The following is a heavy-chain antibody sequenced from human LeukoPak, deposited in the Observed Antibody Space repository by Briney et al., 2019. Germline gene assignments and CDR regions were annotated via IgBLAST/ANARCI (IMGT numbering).Heavy chain of an antibody. CDR2: IYYSGST. CDR3: AREPVEMATIDPGGAFDI. J-gene: IGHJ3*02. D-gene: IGHD5-24*01. CDR1: GGSISSGGYY. Sequence: SQTLSLTCTVSGGSISSGGYYWSWIRQHPGKGLEWIGYIYYSGSTHYNPSLKSRVTISVDTSKNQLSLKLSSVTAADTAVYYCAREPVEMATIDPGGAFDIWGQGTMVTVSS. V-gene: IGHV4-31*03.